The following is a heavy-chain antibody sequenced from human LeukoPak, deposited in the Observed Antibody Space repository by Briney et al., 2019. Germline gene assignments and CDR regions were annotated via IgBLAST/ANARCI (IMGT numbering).Heavy chain of an antibody. Sequence: GGSLRLSCAASGFTFDDYAMHWVRQAPGKGLEWVSGISWNSGSIGYADSVKGRFTISRDNSRNTVYVQMNSLTPEDTAVYYFVEGLDYSSSQIDSWGQGTLVTVSS. CDR1: GFTFDDYA. J-gene: IGHJ4*02. D-gene: IGHD6-6*01. CDR3: VEGLDYSSSQIDS. V-gene: IGHV3-9*01. CDR2: ISWNSGSI.